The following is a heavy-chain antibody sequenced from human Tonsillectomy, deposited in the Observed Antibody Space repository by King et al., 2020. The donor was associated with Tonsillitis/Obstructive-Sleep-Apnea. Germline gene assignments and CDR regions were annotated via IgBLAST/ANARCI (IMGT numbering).Heavy chain of an antibody. V-gene: IGHV1-69*01. CDR1: GGTFSSYA. J-gene: IGHJ3*02. D-gene: IGHD2-21*01. CDR3: ARLLAYCGGDCTDAFDI. Sequence: QLVQSGAEVKKPGSSVKVSCKASGGTFSSYAIRWVRQAPGQGLEWMGGIIPIFGTANYAQKFQGRVTITADESTSTAYMELSSLRSEDTAVYYCARLLAYCGGDCTDAFDIWGQGTMVTVSS. CDR2: IIPIFGTA.